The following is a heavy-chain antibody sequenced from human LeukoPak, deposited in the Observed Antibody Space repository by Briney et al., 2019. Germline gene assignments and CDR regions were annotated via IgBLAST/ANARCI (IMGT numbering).Heavy chain of an antibody. CDR2: IYYSGNT. V-gene: IGHV4-39*01. D-gene: IGHD3/OR15-3a*01. CDR1: GVSVSSSNSY. Sequence: SETLSLTCTVSGVSVSSSNSYWGWIRQPPGKGLEWIGSIYYSGNTYYNASLKSQVSISIDTSKNRFSLKLTSVTAADTAVYYCARQTGSGLFILPGGQGTLVTVSS. J-gene: IGHJ4*02. CDR3: ARQTGSGLFILP.